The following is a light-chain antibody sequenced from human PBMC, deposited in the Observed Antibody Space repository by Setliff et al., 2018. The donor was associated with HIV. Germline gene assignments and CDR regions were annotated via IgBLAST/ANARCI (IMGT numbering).Light chain of an antibody. J-gene: IGLJ1*01. CDR2: KDS. Sequence: ELTQPPSVSVSLEQMARITCSGEALPKKYAYWYQQKHGQAPVLVIYKDSEGSSGIPERFSGSKSGNTAALTVSGLQAEDEADYYCTSYAGSNTYVFGTGTKVTVL. CDR3: TSYAGSNTYV. CDR1: ALPKKY. V-gene: IGLV3-16*01.